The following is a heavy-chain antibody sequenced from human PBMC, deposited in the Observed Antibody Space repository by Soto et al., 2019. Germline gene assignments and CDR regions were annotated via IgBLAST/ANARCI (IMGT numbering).Heavy chain of an antibody. D-gene: IGHD3-10*01. Sequence: PSETLSLTXAVSGGSFRGYFWSWIRQSPDKGLEWIGEINDSGSTYYNPSFKSRLTISVDTSKSQISLTLTSVTAADTAVYYCARGFSAGKGSPPDYWGQGTLVTVSS. CDR1: GGSFRGYF. CDR2: INDSGST. V-gene: IGHV4-34*01. J-gene: IGHJ4*02. CDR3: ARGFSAGKGSPPDY.